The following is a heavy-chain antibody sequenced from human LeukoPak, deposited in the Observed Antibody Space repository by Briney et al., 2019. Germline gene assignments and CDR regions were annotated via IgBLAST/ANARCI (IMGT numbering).Heavy chain of an antibody. D-gene: IGHD5-12*01. V-gene: IGHV1-69*10. CDR1: GGTFTSYI. J-gene: IGHJ6*02. CDR3: AFDSGYDRTYYYYGMDV. CDR2: IIPILGIA. Sequence: SVKVSCKASGGTFTSYIISWVRQAPGQGLEWMGGIIPILGIANYEQKFQGRVTITADKSTSTAYMELSSLRSEDTAVYYCAFDSGYDRTYYYYGMDVWGQGTTVTVSS.